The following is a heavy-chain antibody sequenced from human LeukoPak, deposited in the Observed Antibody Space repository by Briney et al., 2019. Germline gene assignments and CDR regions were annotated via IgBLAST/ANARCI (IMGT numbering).Heavy chain of an antibody. J-gene: IGHJ5*02. V-gene: IGHV4-34*01. CDR3: ARGLIPDYYGSSGYNPTTNWFDP. CDR2: INHSGST. Sequence: SETLSLTCAVYGGSFSGHYWSWIRQPPGKGLEWIGEINHSGSTNYNPSLKSRVTISVDTSKNQFSLKLSSVTAADTAVYYCARGLIPDYYGSSGYNPTTNWFDPWGQGTLVTVSS. D-gene: IGHD3-22*01. CDR1: GGSFSGHY.